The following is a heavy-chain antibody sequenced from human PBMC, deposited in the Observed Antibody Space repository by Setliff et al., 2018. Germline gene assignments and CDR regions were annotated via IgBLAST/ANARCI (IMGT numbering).Heavy chain of an antibody. V-gene: IGHV3-15*01. CDR1: GLTFSHAW. Sequence: PGGSLRLSCAASGLTFSHAWMTWVRQSPGKGLEWVGRIRSRNDGGTTDYAAPVKGRFTFSRDDSKNTLYLQMNNLKTEDTAVYYCTRLRITAPLHDYMDVWGKGTTVTVSS. CDR3: TRLRITAPLHDYMDV. D-gene: IGHD1-20*01. J-gene: IGHJ6*03. CDR2: IRSRNDGGTT.